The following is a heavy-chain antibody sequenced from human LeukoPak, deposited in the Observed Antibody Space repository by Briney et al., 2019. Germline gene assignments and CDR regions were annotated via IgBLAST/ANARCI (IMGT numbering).Heavy chain of an antibody. J-gene: IGHJ4*02. CDR2: IYTSGST. D-gene: IGHD1-26*01. CDR1: GGSISSYY. CDR3: ARKDSGSYREFDY. Sequence: SETLSLTCTVSGGSISSYYWSWIRQPAGKGLEWIGRIYTSGSTNYNASLKSRVSMSVDTSKNQFSLKLSSVTAADTAVFYCARKDSGSYREFDYWGQGTLVTVSS. V-gene: IGHV4-4*07.